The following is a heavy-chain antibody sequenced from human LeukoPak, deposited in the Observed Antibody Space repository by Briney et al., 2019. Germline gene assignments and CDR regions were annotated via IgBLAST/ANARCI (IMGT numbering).Heavy chain of an antibody. CDR1: GGTFSSYA. J-gene: IGHJ3*01. Sequence: SVKVSCKASGGTFSSYAISWVRQAPGQGLEWMGGIIPIFGTANYAQKFQDRVTITADKSTGTAYMELSSLRSEDTAVYYCATEVVVPGVGAIDVWGQGTMVTVSS. CDR2: IIPIFGTA. CDR3: ATEVVVPGVGAIDV. V-gene: IGHV1-69*06. D-gene: IGHD2-15*01.